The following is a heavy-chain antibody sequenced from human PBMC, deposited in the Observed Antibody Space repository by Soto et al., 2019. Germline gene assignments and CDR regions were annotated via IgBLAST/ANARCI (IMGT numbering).Heavy chain of an antibody. CDR3: ARSRSWDGLDF. V-gene: IGHV4-30-2*01. Sequence: QLRLQESGSGLLKPSQTLSLTCAVSGGSVSSGDFSWCWIRQPPGKGLEWVGYIYHSGTTYYHPFLKRRLTISLDRSNNQFSLKLASVTAADSAVYFCARSRSWDGLDFWGQGALVTVS. CDR1: GGSVSSGDFS. J-gene: IGHJ3*01. D-gene: IGHD3-10*01. CDR2: IYHSGTT.